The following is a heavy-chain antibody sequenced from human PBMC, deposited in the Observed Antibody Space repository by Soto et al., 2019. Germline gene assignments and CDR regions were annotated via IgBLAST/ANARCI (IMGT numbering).Heavy chain of an antibody. D-gene: IGHD3-10*01. CDR1: GFTFDDYA. J-gene: IGHJ3*02. CDR3: AKGYLGSGGSFDI. V-gene: IGHV3-9*01. CDR2: IRWNGDII. Sequence: EVQLVESGGGLVQPGRSLRLSCAASGFTFDDYAMHWVRQAPGKGLEWVSGIRWNGDIIGYADSVKGRFAISRDNAKNSLYLQMNSLRTADTALYYCAKGYLGSGGSFDIWGQGTMVTVSS.